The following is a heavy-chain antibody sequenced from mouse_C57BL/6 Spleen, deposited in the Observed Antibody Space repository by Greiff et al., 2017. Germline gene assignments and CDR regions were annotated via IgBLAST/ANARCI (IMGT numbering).Heavy chain of an antibody. CDR1: GFSLPSYG. CDR3: ARLLTTVVALYDYAMDY. J-gene: IGHJ4*01. V-gene: IGHV2-2*01. Sequence: QVQLKESGPGLVQPSQSLSITCTVSGFSLPSYGVHWVRQSPGKGLEWLGVIWSGGSTDYNAAFLSRLSISKDNSKSQVFFKMNSLLADDTAIYYCARLLTTVVALYDYAMDYWGQGTSVTVSS. D-gene: IGHD1-1*01. CDR2: IWSGGST.